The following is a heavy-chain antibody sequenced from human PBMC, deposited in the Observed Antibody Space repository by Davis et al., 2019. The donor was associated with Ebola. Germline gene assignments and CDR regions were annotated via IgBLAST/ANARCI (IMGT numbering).Heavy chain of an antibody. J-gene: IGHJ4*02. D-gene: IGHD3-22*01. Sequence: SVKVSCKASGYTFTSYAMHWVRQAPGQRLEWMGWINAGNGNTKYSQKFQGRVTITRDTSASTAYMELSRLRSDDTAVYYCARDIFTMIVVGVGDYWGQGTLVTVSS. CDR2: INAGNGNT. V-gene: IGHV1-3*01. CDR1: GYTFTSYA. CDR3: ARDIFTMIVVGVGDY.